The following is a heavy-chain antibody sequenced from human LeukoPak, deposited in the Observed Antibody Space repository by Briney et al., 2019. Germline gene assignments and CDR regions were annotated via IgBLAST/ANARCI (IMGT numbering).Heavy chain of an antibody. CDR1: GFTFSSYA. D-gene: IGHD3-3*01. CDR2: ISGSGGST. V-gene: IGHV3-23*01. J-gene: IGHJ4*02. CDR3: AKDQAREVYYGDYFDF. Sequence: GGSLRLSCAASGFTFSSYAMSWVRQAPGKGLEWVSAISGSGGSTYYADSVKGRFTISRDNSKNTLYLQMNSLRAEDTAVYYCAKDQAREVYYGDYFDFWGQGTLVTVSS.